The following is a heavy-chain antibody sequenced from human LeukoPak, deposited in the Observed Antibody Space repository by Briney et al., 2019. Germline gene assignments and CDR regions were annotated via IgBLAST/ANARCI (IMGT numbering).Heavy chain of an antibody. CDR2: INPNSGGT. CDR1: GYTSTGYY. D-gene: IGHD3-10*01. Sequence: ASVKVSCKASGYTSTGYYMHWVRQAPGQGLEWMGWINPNSGGTNYAQKFQGRVTMTRDTSISTAYMELSRLRSDDTAVYYCARVRHYYGSGSYPDYYYGMDVWGQGTTVTVSS. CDR3: ARVRHYYGSGSYPDYYYGMDV. J-gene: IGHJ6*02. V-gene: IGHV1-2*02.